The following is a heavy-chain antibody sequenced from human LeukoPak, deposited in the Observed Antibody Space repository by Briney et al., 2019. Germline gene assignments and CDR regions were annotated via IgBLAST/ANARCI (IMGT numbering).Heavy chain of an antibody. CDR3: ARIPLVWSSPKGAFDI. D-gene: IGHD3-10*01. CDR1: GGSISSSNW. Sequence: PSGTLSLTCAVSGGSISSSNWWSWVRQPPGKGLDWIGEIYHSGSTNYNPSLKSRVTISVDKSKNQFSLKVSSVTAADTAVYYCARIPLVWSSPKGAFDIWGQGTMDTVSS. V-gene: IGHV4-4*02. CDR2: IYHSGST. J-gene: IGHJ3*02.